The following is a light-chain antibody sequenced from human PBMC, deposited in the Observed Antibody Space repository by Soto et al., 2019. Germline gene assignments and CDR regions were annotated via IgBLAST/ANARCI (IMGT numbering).Light chain of an antibody. V-gene: IGKV1-39*01. CDR2: DAS. CDR1: QSISSY. CDR3: PQSYTTPPWT. J-gene: IGKJ1*01. Sequence: DIQMTQSPSSLSASVGDRVTITCRASQSISSYLNWYQQKPGKAPKVLIYDASSLQSGVPSRFSGSGSGTDFSLTISSLQPADFATYYCPQSYTTPPWTFGQGTNVDFK.